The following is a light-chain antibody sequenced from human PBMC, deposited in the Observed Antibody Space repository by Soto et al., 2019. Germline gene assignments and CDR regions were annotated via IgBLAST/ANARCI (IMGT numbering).Light chain of an antibody. Sequence: QMTQSPSTLPATVGDRVTITCRASQSISNWLAWYQQKPGTAPKVLIYHASNLQSGVPSRFSGSGSGTESPLIISSLQADDLVSYYCQQYNSYSFGQGTKVDIK. J-gene: IGKJ1*01. CDR3: QQYNSYS. V-gene: IGKV1-5*01. CDR2: HAS. CDR1: QSISNW.